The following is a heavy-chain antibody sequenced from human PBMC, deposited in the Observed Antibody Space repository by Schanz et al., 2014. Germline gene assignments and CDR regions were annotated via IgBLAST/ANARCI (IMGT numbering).Heavy chain of an antibody. D-gene: IGHD6-6*01. J-gene: IGHJ6*02. CDR1: GFSLSIYW. CDR2: IKKDGSET. V-gene: IGHV3-7*01. Sequence: EVQLVESGGGLVQPGGSLRLSCEASGFSLSIYWMSWVRQAPGKGLEWVANIKKDGSETYYVDSVKGRFTISRDNAKNSLYLQMNRLRAEDTAVYYCARGYSSSMDVWGQGTTVTVSS. CDR3: ARGYSSSMDV.